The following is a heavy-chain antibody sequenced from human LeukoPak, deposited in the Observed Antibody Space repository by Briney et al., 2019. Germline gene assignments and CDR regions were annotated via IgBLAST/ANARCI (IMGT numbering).Heavy chain of an antibody. V-gene: IGHV4-59*01. Sequence: PSETLSLTCTVSGGSISSYYWSWIRQPPGKGLEWIGYIYYSGSTNYNPSLKNRVTISVDTSKNQFSLKLSSVTAADTAVYYCARGGPHIAAAGYDYWGQGTLVTVSS. CDR1: GGSISSYY. CDR3: ARGGPHIAAAGYDY. CDR2: IYYSGST. D-gene: IGHD6-13*01. J-gene: IGHJ4*02.